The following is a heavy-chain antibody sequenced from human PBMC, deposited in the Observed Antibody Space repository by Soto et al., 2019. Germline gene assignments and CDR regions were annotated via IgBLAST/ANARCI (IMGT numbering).Heavy chain of an antibody. Sequence: QVQLQESGPGLVKPSQTLSLTCTVSGGAISSGGFYWNWIRKLPGKGLEWIGSIYHSGTTHYSPFLRSRATISINTPKNQFSLKLSSVTAADTAVYYCARVIGGPRGCSSPGCYLFDHWGQGRLVTVSS. CDR1: GGAISSGGFY. V-gene: IGHV4-31*03. J-gene: IGHJ4*02. CDR2: IYHSGTT. D-gene: IGHD2-2*01. CDR3: ARVIGGPRGCSSPGCYLFDH.